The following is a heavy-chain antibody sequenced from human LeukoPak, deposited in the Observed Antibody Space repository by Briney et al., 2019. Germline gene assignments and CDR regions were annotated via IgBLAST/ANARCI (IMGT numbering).Heavy chain of an antibody. D-gene: IGHD6-13*01. CDR2: IFHSGAA. J-gene: IGHJ6*02. CDR3: ATLGSSPTYFYVGMDV. Sequence: SGTLSLTCAVSGGPISSTNWWSWVRQTPGKGLEWIGEIFHSGAANYSPSLKSRATISVDKSKNQFSLKLTSVTAADTAVYYCATLGSSPTYFYVGMDVWGQGTAVTVSS. CDR1: GGPISSTNW. V-gene: IGHV4-4*02.